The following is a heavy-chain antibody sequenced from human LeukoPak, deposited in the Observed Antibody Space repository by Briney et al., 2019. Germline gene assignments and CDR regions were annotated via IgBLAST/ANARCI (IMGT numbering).Heavy chain of an antibody. CDR3: ARRMDDSSGYYYSFDAFDI. J-gene: IGHJ3*02. Sequence: PSETLSLTCTVSGGSISSSSYYWGWIRQPPGKGLEWIGSMYYSGTTYYSPSLKSRVTISVDTSKNQFSLKLSSVTAADTAVYYCARRMDDSSGYYYSFDAFDIWGQGTMVTVSS. D-gene: IGHD3-22*01. V-gene: IGHV4-39*07. CDR1: GGSISSSSYY. CDR2: MYYSGTT.